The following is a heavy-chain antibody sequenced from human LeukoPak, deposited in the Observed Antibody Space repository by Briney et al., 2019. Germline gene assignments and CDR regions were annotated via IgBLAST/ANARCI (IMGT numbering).Heavy chain of an antibody. Sequence: GGSLRLSCAASGFTFSSYSMNWVRQAPGKGLEWVSSISSSSSYIYYADSVKGRFTISRDNAKKSLYLQMNSLRAEDTAVYYCARLRNVGGNPHPFNVWGQGTTVTVSS. V-gene: IGHV3-21*01. CDR1: GFTFSSYS. D-gene: IGHD4-23*01. J-gene: IGHJ3*01. CDR3: ARLRNVGGNPHPFNV. CDR2: ISSSSSYI.